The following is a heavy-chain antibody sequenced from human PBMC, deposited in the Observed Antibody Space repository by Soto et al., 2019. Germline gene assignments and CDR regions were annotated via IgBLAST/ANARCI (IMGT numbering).Heavy chain of an antibody. D-gene: IGHD2-15*01. CDR3: ARDASLYWSGGRCYHWLDP. CDR1: GISLSCYW. J-gene: IGHJ5*02. Sequence: GGSLRTSSATPGISLSCYWVGWVRRAAGEGVEWVDNIKQDGSEKYYVASVKGRFTISRDNAKNSLYLQMNSLRAEDTAVYYCARDASLYWSGGRCYHWLDPWGQGTLVTVSS. V-gene: IGHV3-7*05. CDR2: IKQDGSEK.